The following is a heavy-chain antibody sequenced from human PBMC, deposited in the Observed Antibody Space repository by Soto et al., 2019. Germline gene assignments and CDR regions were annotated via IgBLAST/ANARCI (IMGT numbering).Heavy chain of an antibody. J-gene: IGHJ4*02. V-gene: IGHV3-48*02. D-gene: IGHD1-26*01. CDR1: RLRLSDYP. CDR3: ARDHQWAFDL. Sequence: GGSLRLSCSASRLRLSDYPINWFRRPSRKGLEWLLDIRSTSDDTYYGESMQGRFTISRDIARNSFYLQINSLRDEDTAVYYCARDHQWAFDLWGKGVLVTVSS. CDR2: IRSTSDDT.